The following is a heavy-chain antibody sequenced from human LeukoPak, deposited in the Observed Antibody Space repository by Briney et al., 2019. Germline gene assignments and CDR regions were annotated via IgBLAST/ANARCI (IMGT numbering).Heavy chain of an antibody. V-gene: IGHV4-4*07. J-gene: IGHJ4*02. Sequence: KPSETLSLTWTVSGGSISSYYWSWIRQPAGKGLEWIGRIYTSGSTNYNPSLKSRVTMSVDTSKNQFSLKLSSVTAADTAVYYCARDGYDSSKILYYFDYWGQGTLVTVSS. CDR3: ARDGYDSSKILYYFDY. CDR2: IYTSGST. CDR1: GGSISSYY. D-gene: IGHD3-22*01.